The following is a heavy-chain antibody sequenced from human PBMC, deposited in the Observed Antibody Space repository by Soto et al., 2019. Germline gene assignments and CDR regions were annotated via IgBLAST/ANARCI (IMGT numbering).Heavy chain of an antibody. Sequence: SVKIYCTAVVYIFTSYGISWVRQAPGQGLEWMGWISSYNGNTNYSQKLQGRVTMTTDTSTSTAYMELTSLTSDDTAVYYCARARGSIAAAGTDWFDPWGQGTLVTVSS. J-gene: IGHJ5*02. D-gene: IGHD6-13*01. V-gene: IGHV1-18*04. CDR3: ARARGSIAAAGTDWFDP. CDR1: VYIFTSYG. CDR2: ISSYNGNT.